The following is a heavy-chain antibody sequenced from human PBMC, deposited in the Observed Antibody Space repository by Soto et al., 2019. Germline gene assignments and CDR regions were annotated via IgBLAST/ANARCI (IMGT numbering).Heavy chain of an antibody. CDR3: TRAQELLPKY. J-gene: IGHJ1*01. V-gene: IGHV1-8*02. D-gene: IGHD2-21*01. Sequence: ASVKVSCKASGYTFTSYDINWVRQAPGQGLEWMGWMNPDTGGTGYAQRFQGRTIMTRNTSISTAYLELSSLTSEDTAVYFCTRAQELLPKYGGQGTQVTVSP. CDR2: MNPDTGGT. CDR1: GYTFTSYD.